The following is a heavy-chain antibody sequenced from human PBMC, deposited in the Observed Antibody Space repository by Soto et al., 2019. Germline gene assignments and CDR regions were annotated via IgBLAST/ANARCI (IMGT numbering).Heavy chain of an antibody. Sequence: SVKLTWKDSGGTFSSYAISWVRQAPGQGLEWMGGIIPIFGTANYAQKFQGRVTITADESTSTAYMELSSLRSEDTAVYYCARDLSRAAAGTGYFDPWGQGTLVTVSS. CDR3: ARDLSRAAAGTGYFDP. D-gene: IGHD6-13*01. V-gene: IGHV1-69*13. J-gene: IGHJ4*02. CDR1: GGTFSSYA. CDR2: IIPIFGTA.